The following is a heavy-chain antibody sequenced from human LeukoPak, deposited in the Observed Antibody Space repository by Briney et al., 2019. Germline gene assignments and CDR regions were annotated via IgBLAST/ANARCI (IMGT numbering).Heavy chain of an antibody. CDR3: ARGRFTGTSCPYFDY. V-gene: IGHV3-30*03. CDR1: GFTFSSYG. CDR2: ISYDGSNK. Sequence: GGSLRLSCAASGFTFSSYGMHWVRQVPGKGLEWVAVISYDGSNKYYADSVKGRFTISRDNAKNTLYLKMNTLRAEDTAIYFCARGRFTGTSCPYFDYWGQGTLVTVSS. D-gene: IGHD1-14*01. J-gene: IGHJ4*02.